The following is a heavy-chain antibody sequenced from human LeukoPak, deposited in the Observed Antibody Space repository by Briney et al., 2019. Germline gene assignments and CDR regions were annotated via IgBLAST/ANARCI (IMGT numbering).Heavy chain of an antibody. Sequence: TSETLSLTCAVSGGSISSNKWWSWLRQAPGKGLEWLGEVVHSGSTNYNPSLKSRVTMSVDTSKNQFSLKVSSVTAADTAVYYCARVFDSGSQAYFYYMDVWGKGTTVTISS. CDR3: ARVFDSGSQAYFYYMDV. CDR1: GGSISSNKW. V-gene: IGHV4-4*02. J-gene: IGHJ6*03. CDR2: VVHSGST. D-gene: IGHD3-10*01.